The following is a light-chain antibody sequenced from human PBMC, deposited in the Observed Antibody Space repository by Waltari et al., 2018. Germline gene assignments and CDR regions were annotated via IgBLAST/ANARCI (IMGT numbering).Light chain of an antibody. J-gene: IGKJ4*01. Sequence: DTVMTQSPDSLAVSLGERATINCKSSQTVLYSSNNKNYLAWYHQKPGQPPKLLIYWASTRESVVPDRFSGSGSGTDFTLTISGLQAEDVAVYYCQQYYSTPLTFGGGTKVEIK. CDR2: WAS. CDR3: QQYYSTPLT. CDR1: QTVLYSSNNKNY. V-gene: IGKV4-1*01.